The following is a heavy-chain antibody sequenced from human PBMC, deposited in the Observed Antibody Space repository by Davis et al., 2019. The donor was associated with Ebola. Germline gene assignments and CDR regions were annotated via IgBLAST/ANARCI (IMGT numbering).Heavy chain of an antibody. D-gene: IGHD3-10*01. Sequence: SVKVSCKASGGTFSRYAISWVRQAPGQGLEWMGRIIPILGIANYAQKFQGRVTITADKSTSTAYMELSSLRVEDTGVYYCAKGRYSYGIGIMWFGESTKIRSDNWGRGALVTVSS. CDR2: IIPILGIA. J-gene: IGHJ4*02. V-gene: IGHV1-69*04. CDR3: AKGRYSYGIGIMWFGESTKIRSDN. CDR1: GGTFSRYA.